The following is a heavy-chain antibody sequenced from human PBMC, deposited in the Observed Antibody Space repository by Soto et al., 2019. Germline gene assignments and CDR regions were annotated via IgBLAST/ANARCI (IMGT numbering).Heavy chain of an antibody. CDR1: GFTFSSYS. J-gene: IGHJ4*02. CDR3: ARDRIVGAAPFDY. V-gene: IGHV3-48*02. Sequence: GGSLRLSCAASGFTFSSYSMNWVRQAPGKGLEWVSYISSSSTIYYADSVKGRFTISRDNAKNSLYLQMNSLRDEDTAVYYCARDRIVGAAPFDYWGQGTQVTVSS. D-gene: IGHD1-26*01. CDR2: ISSSSTI.